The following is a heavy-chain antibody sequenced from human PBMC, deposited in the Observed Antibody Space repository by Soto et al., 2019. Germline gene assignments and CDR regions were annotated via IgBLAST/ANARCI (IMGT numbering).Heavy chain of an antibody. Sequence: PSEPLSLTCTVSGGSISSYYWSWIRQPPGKGLEWIGYIYYSGSTNYNPSLKSRVTISVDTSKNQFSLKLSSVTAADTAVYYCASIRDDCWSGYYPTPSVDYWGQGTLVTVS. D-gene: IGHD3-3*01. CDR2: IYYSGST. V-gene: IGHV4-59*01. J-gene: IGHJ4*02. CDR3: ASIRDDCWSGYYPTPSVDY. CDR1: GGSISSYY.